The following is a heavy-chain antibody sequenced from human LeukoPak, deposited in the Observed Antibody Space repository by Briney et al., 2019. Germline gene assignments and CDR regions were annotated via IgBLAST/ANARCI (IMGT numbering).Heavy chain of an antibody. J-gene: IGHJ2*01. V-gene: IGHV3-48*02. CDR3: ARDPTVDVLLWFGELPPWYFDL. CDR2: ISSSSTTI. D-gene: IGHD3-10*01. Sequence: GRSLRLSCAASGFTFSTYAMHWVRQAPGKGLEWVSYISSSSTTIYYADSVKGRFTISRDNAKNSLSLQMNSLRDEDTAVYYCARDPTVDVLLWFGELPPWYFDLWGRGTLVTVSS. CDR1: GFTFSTYA.